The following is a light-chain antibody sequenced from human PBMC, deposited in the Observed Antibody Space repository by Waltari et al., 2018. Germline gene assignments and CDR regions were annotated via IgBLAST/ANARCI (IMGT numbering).Light chain of an antibody. CDR1: QSISSY. Sequence: DIQMTQSPSSLSASVGDRVTITCRASQSISSYLNWYQQKPGKAPKLLIYAASSLQSGVPSRFSCSGSGTDFTLTISSLQPEDFATYYCQQSYSTPRTFGGGTKVEIK. V-gene: IGKV1-39*01. CDR2: AAS. CDR3: QQSYSTPRT. J-gene: IGKJ4*01.